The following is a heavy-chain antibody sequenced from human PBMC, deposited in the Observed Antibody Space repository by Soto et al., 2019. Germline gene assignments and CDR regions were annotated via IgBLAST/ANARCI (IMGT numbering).Heavy chain of an antibody. CDR1: GFTFSSYA. CDR2: ISYDGSNK. D-gene: IGHD4-4*01. Sequence: QVQLVESGGGVVQPGRSLRLSCAASGFTFSSYAMHWVRQAPGKGLEWVAVISYDGSNKYYADSVKGRFTISRDNSKNTLYLQMNSLRAEDTAVYYCARDGDHQPDYSNYVALYYFDYWGQGTLVTVSS. CDR3: ARDGDHQPDYSNYVALYYFDY. J-gene: IGHJ4*02. V-gene: IGHV3-30-3*01.